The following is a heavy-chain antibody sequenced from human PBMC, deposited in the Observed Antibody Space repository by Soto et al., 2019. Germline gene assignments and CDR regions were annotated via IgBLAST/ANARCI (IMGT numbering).Heavy chain of an antibody. D-gene: IGHD3-3*01. CDR1: GGSISSGDYY. Sequence: SETLSLTCTVSGGSISSGDYYWSWIRQPPGKGLEWIGYIYYSGSTYYNPSLKSRVTISVDTSKNQFSLKLSSVTAADTAVYYCARVGGDYDFWSGYSGYYGMDVWGQGTTVTVSS. V-gene: IGHV4-30-4*01. CDR3: ARVGGDYDFWSGYSGYYGMDV. J-gene: IGHJ6*02. CDR2: IYYSGST.